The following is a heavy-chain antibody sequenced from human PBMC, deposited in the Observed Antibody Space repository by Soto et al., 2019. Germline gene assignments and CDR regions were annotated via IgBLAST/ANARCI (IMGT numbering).Heavy chain of an antibody. J-gene: IGHJ6*02. CDR3: VRHVYVFWSGHPNPRYYYGMDV. V-gene: IGHV5-51*01. CDR2: IYPGESDT. Sequence: PGESLKISCQGSGYNFGTYWIGWVRQMPGKGLERMGIIYPGESDTKYSPSSQGHVTKSVDKSISTAYLQFSSLKATESAMYYCVRHVYVFWSGHPNPRYYYGMDVWGQGTTVTVSS. D-gene: IGHD3-3*01. CDR1: GYNFGTYW.